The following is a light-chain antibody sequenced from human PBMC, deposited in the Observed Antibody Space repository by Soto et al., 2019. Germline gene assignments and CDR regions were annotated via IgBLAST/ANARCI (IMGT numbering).Light chain of an antibody. CDR3: QQRSDWPAT. Sequence: EIVLTQSPATLYLSPGERDTLSCRASQSVSSYLAWYQQKPGQAPRLLIYDASNRATGIPARFSGRGSGTDFTLTISSLEPDDCAVYYCQQRSDWPATVGGGTKVQIK. CDR1: QSVSSY. V-gene: IGKV3-11*01. CDR2: DAS. J-gene: IGKJ4*01.